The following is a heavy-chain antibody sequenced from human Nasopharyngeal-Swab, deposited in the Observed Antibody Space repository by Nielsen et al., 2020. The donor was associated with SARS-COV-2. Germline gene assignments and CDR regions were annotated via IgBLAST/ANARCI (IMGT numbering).Heavy chain of an antibody. Sequence: EGSLRLSCAASGFTFSSYGMHWVRQAPGKGLEWVAVIWYDGSNKYYADSVKGRFTISRDNSKNTLYLQMNSLRAEDTAVYYCARDKLWLRIFDYWGQGTLVTVSS. V-gene: IGHV3-33*01. CDR2: IWYDGSNK. CDR3: ARDKLWLRIFDY. J-gene: IGHJ4*02. D-gene: IGHD5-18*01. CDR1: GFTFSSYG.